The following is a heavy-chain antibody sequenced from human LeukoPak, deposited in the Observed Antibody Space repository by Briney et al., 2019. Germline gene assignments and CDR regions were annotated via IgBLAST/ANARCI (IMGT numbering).Heavy chain of an antibody. Sequence: PGGSLRLSCAASGFTFSGYSMNWVRQAPGKGLEWVSYISTSSSVIYYADSVKGRFTISRDNAKNSLYLQMNSLRAEDTAVYYCARDGWRCGYFDYWGQGTLVTVSS. D-gene: IGHD5-24*01. CDR3: ARDGWRCGYFDY. CDR1: GFTFSGYS. V-gene: IGHV3-48*01. CDR2: ISTSSSVI. J-gene: IGHJ4*02.